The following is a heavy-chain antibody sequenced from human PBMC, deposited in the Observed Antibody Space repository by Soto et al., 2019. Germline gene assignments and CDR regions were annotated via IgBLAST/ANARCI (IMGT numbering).Heavy chain of an antibody. D-gene: IGHD3-3*01. Sequence: ASVKVSCKASGYTFTSYYMHWVRQAPGQGLEWMGIINPSGGSTSYAQKFQGRVTMTRDTSTSTVYMELSSLRSEDTAVYYCARDEYYEFWSGYSYGMDVWGQGTTVTVSS. J-gene: IGHJ6*02. CDR3: ARDEYYEFWSGYSYGMDV. V-gene: IGHV1-46*01. CDR2: INPSGGST. CDR1: GYTFTSYY.